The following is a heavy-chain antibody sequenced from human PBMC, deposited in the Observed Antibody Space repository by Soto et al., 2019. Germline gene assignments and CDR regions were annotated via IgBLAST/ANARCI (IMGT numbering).Heavy chain of an antibody. V-gene: IGHV4-39*01. CDR1: SVSSSGTSYY. Sequence: SETLSLTCNVSSVSSSGTSYYWGWIRQPPGKGLEWIGTIYFSGTTCYNPSLKSRLTISVDTAKSQFSLSLRSGTAADTAVYYCARHGSYWGQGTLVTVSS. CDR2: IYFSGTT. CDR3: ARHGSY. J-gene: IGHJ4*02.